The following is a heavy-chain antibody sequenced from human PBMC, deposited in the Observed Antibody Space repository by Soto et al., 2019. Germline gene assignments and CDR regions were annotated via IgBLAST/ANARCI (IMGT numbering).Heavy chain of an antibody. CDR3: AKMRGRYYGSDSGGYMDV. CDR2: MNPNSGNT. D-gene: IGHD3-10*01. J-gene: IGHJ6*03. Sequence: GASVKVSCKASGYTFTSYDINWVRQATGQGLEWMGWMNPNSGNTGYAQKFQGRVTMTRNTSISTAYMELSSLRSEDTAVYYCAKMRGRYYGSDSGGYMDVWGKGTTVTVSS. V-gene: IGHV1-8*01. CDR1: GYTFTSYD.